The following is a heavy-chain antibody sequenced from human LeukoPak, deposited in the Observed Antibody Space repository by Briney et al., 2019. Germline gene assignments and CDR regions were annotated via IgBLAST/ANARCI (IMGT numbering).Heavy chain of an antibody. CDR2: IYNNGNT. CDR1: GGSVSSGNFY. V-gene: IGHV4-61*01. Sequence: SETLSLTCIVSGGSVSSGNFYWNWIRQPPGEGLEWIGYIYNNGNTNYNPSLETRVTISADSSKNQFSRTVRSVTAADTAFYYCARGHNTIWNSQSHWGQGSLVTVSS. CDR3: ARGHNTIWNSQSH. D-gene: IGHD1-7*01. J-gene: IGHJ4*02.